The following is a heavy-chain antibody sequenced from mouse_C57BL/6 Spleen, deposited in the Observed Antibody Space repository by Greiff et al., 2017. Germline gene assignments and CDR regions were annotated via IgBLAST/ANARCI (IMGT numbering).Heavy chain of an antibody. J-gene: IGHJ3*01. CDR3: ARGGDGYSFAY. CDR2: IYPRSGNT. CDR1: GYTFTSYG. V-gene: IGHV1-81*01. Sequence: QVQLQQSGAELARPGASVKLSCTASGYTFTSYGISWVKQRTGQGLEWIGEIYPRSGNTYYNEKFKGKATLTADKSSSTAYMELRSLTSEDSAVYFCARGGDGYSFAYWGQGTLVTVSA. D-gene: IGHD2-3*01.